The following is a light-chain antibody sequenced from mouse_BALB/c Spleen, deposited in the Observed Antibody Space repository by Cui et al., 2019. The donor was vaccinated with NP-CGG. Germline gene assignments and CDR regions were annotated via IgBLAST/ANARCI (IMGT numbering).Light chain of an antibody. V-gene: IGLV1*01. J-gene: IGLJ1*01. Sequence: QAVVTQESALTTSPGETVTLTCRSSTGAVTTSNYANWVQENPDHLFTGLIGGTNNRAPGIPARFSGSLIGDKAARTITGAQTEDEAIYFCALWYSNHWVFGGGTKLTVL. CDR2: GTN. CDR1: TGAVTTSNY. CDR3: ALWYSNHWV.